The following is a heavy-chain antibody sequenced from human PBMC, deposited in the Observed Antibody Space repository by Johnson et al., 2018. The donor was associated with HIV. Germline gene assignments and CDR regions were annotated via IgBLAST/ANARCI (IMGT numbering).Heavy chain of an antibody. Sequence: QLVESGGGLVQPGGSLRLSCAASGFTFSSYGMHWVRQAPGKGLEWVAFIRYDGSNKYYADSVKGRFTISRDNSKSTLYLQMNSLRAEDTAVYYCASVYYDILAGYYYDALDMWGQGTMVTVSS. V-gene: IGHV3-30*02. D-gene: IGHD3-9*01. J-gene: IGHJ3*02. CDR1: GFTFSSYG. CDR3: ASVYYDILAGYYYDALDM. CDR2: IRYDGSNK.